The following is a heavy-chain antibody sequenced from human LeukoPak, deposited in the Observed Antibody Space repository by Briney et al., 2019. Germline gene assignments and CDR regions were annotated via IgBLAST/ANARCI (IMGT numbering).Heavy chain of an antibody. CDR2: ISSSGSTI. CDR1: GFTFSSYE. CDR3: ASGPYSSSWYEAGHFDY. Sequence: GGSLRLSCAASGFTFSSYEMNWVRQAPGKGLEWVSYISSSGSTIYYANSVKGRFTISRDNAKNSLYLQMNSLRAEDTAVYYCASGPYSSSWYEAGHFDYWGQGTLVTVSS. V-gene: IGHV3-48*03. J-gene: IGHJ4*02. D-gene: IGHD6-13*01.